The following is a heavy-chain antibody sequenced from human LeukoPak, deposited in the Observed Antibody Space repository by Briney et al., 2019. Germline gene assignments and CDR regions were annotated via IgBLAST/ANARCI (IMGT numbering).Heavy chain of an antibody. CDR2: IIPIFGTA. CDR1: GGTFSSYA. D-gene: IGHD3/OR15-3a*01. J-gene: IGHJ6*04. Sequence: GASVKVSCKASGGTFSSYAISWVRQAPGQGLEWMGGIIPIFGTANYAQKFQGRVTITTDESTSTAYMELSSLRSEDTAVYYCAREYYGVIFSHYLDVWGKGTTVTVSS. V-gene: IGHV1-69*05. CDR3: AREYYGVIFSHYLDV.